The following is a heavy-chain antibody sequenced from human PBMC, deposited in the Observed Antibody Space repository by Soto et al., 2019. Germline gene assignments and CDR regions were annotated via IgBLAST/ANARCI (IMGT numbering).Heavy chain of an antibody. CDR3: AHMSKDDRDRSIYGLDV. D-gene: IGHD2-21*02. J-gene: IGHJ6*02. CDR1: GFSLHTSGVG. CDR2: IYWDHEK. Sequence: QITLKESGPTLVKPTQTLTLTCTFSGFSLHTSGVGVGWIRQPPGKALEWLALIYWDHEKRYSPSLRSRLTITKDTSKNQVVLALTNVDPVDPATYFCAHMSKDDRDRSIYGLDVWGPGATVTVSS. V-gene: IGHV2-5*02.